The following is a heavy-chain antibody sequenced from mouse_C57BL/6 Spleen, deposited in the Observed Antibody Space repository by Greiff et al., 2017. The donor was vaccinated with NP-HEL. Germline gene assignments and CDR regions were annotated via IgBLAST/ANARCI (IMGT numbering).Heavy chain of an antibody. CDR3: ASEEDSNYVDY. J-gene: IGHJ2*01. V-gene: IGHV1-22*01. D-gene: IGHD2-5*01. CDR1: GYTFTDYN. Sequence: EVQLQQSGPELVKPGASVKMSCKASGYTFTDYNMHWVKQSHGKSLEWIGYINPNNGSTSYNQKCKGKATLTVNKSSSTAYMELRSLTSEDSAVYYCASEEDSNYVDYWGQGTTLTVAS. CDR2: INPNNGST.